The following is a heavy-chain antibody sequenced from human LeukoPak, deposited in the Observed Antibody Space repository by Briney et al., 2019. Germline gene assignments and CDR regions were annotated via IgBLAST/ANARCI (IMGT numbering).Heavy chain of an antibody. J-gene: IGHJ4*02. V-gene: IGHV4-34*01. CDR1: GGSFSNYY. D-gene: IGHD1-1*01. Sequence: SETLSLTCAVYGGSFSNYYWTWIRQTPGRGHEWIGESSHTGDITNYNPSLKSRATISVDSSKKQLSLKVTSVTAADTGIYYCARVPDVTARPCDIWGPGTVVTVSS. CDR2: SSHTGDIT. CDR3: ARVPDVTARPCDI.